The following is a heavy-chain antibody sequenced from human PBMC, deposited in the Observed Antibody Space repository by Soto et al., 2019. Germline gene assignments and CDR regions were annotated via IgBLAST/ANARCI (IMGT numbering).Heavy chain of an antibody. D-gene: IGHD3-16*01. J-gene: IGHJ3*02. Sequence: EVQLLESGGGLVQPGGSLRLSCAASAFTFSSDAMSWVRQAPGKGLEWVSAISGSAGSTYYADSVKGRFTISRDNSKNTLYLQMNSLRAEDTAVYYCAKAITFGGVNAFDIWGQGTMVTGSS. CDR1: AFTFSSDA. CDR3: AKAITFGGVNAFDI. V-gene: IGHV3-23*01. CDR2: ISGSAGST.